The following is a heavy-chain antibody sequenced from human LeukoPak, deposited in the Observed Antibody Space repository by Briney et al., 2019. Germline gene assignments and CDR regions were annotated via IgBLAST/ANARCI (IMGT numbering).Heavy chain of an antibody. Sequence: SETLSLTCAVSGASISSDYYYWSWIRQPPGKGLEWIGSIYVTGNTYYNPSLKSRLTISVDTSKNQFSLRMSSVTAADTAVYYCARVFLGYCASTCSALHFDPWGQGTLVTVSS. CDR3: ARVFLGYCASTCSALHFDP. CDR1: GASISSDYYY. J-gene: IGHJ5*02. CDR2: IYVTGNT. V-gene: IGHV4-31*11. D-gene: IGHD2-2*01.